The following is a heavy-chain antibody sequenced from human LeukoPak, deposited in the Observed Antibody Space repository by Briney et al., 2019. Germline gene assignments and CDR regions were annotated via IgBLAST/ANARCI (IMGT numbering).Heavy chain of an antibody. CDR3: ARGGAGYCSSTSCLYYFDY. V-gene: IGHV3-23*01. CDR1: GFTFSSFA. CDR2: ISGSGDST. J-gene: IGHJ4*02. D-gene: IGHD2-2*01. Sequence: GGSLRLSCAASGFTFSSFAMSWVRQAPGKGLEWVSTISGSGDSTYYADSVKGRFTISRDNSKNTLHLQMNSLRAEDTAVYYCARGGAGYCSSTSCLYYFDYWGQGTLVTVSS.